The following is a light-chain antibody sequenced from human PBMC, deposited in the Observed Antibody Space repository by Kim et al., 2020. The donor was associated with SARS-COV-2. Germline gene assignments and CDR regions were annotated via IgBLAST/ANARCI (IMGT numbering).Light chain of an antibody. CDR3: LQDYSYPRT. CDR2: GAS. Sequence: AIQMTQSPSSLSASVGDRVTITSRASQDIRNDLGWYQHKSGQAPKVLIYGASTLQSGVPSRFSGSGSGTDFTLTISSLQPEDFATYYCLQDYSYPRTFGQGTKVDIK. CDR1: QDIRND. J-gene: IGKJ1*01. V-gene: IGKV1-6*01.